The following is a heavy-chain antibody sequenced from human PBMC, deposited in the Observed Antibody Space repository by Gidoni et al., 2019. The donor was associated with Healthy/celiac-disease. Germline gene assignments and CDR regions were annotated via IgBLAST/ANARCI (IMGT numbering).Heavy chain of an antibody. V-gene: IGHV4-34*01. J-gene: IGHJ4*02. CDR2: FKHSEST. CDR1: GGSFSGYY. D-gene: IGHD3-22*01. Sequence: QVQLQQWGAGLLKPSETLSLTCAVYGGSFSGYYWSWIRQPPGKGLEWIGEFKHSESTNYNPSLKSGVTISVDTSKNQFSLKLSAVTAADTAVYYCARGPPHYYGSSGNRGIYWGQGTLVTVSS. CDR3: ARGPPHYYGSSGNRGIY.